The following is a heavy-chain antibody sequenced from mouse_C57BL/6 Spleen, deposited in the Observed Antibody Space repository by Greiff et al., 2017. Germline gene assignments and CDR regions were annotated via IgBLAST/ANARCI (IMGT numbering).Heavy chain of an antibody. Sequence: QVQLQQPGAELVRPGSSVKLSCKASGYTFTSYWMDWVKQRPGQGLEWIGNIYPSDSETHYNQKFKDKATLTVDKSSSTAYVQLSSLTSEDSAVYYYARSNSWFAYWGQGTLVTVSA. CDR3: ARSNSWFAY. D-gene: IGHD2-5*01. V-gene: IGHV1-61*01. CDR1: GYTFTSYW. J-gene: IGHJ3*01. CDR2: IYPSDSET.